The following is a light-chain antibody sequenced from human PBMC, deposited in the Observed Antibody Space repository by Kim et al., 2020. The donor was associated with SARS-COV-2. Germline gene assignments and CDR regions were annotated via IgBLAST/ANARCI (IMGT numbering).Light chain of an antibody. CDR2: AAS. CDR3: QQYKSYPIT. CDR1: QDIKND. V-gene: IGKV1-16*02. Sequence: DIQMTQSPSSLSASVGDRVTMTCRASQDIKNDLVWYQQKPGKAPRCLIYAASSLQSGVPSKFSGSGSGTDFTLTISSLQPEDFATYYCQQYKSYPITFGQGTRLEIK. J-gene: IGKJ5*01.